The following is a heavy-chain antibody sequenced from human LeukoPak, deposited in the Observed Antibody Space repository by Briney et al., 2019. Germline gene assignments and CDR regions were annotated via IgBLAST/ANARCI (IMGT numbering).Heavy chain of an antibody. CDR1: GFTFSSYS. CDR3: AKAKTPSCYAALDY. Sequence: KAGGSLRLSCAASGFTFSSYSMNWVRQAPGKGLEWVSSISSSSSYIYYADSVKGRFTISRDNAKNSLYLQMNSLRAEDTAVYYCAKAKTPSCYAALDYWGQGTLVTVSS. V-gene: IGHV3-21*04. J-gene: IGHJ4*02. CDR2: ISSSSSYI. D-gene: IGHD2-2*01.